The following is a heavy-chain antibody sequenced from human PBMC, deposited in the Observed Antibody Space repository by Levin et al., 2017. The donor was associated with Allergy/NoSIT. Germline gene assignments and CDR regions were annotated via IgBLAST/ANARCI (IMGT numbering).Heavy chain of an antibody. D-gene: IGHD2-15*01. V-gene: IGHV3-23*01. CDR2: ISGSGDST. CDR1: RFTFSSYA. J-gene: IGHJ4*02. CDR3: AKVVVSGRLSIFDY. Sequence: AGGSLRLSCAASRFTFSSYAMNWVRQAPGKGLEWVSVISGSGDSTYYADSVKGRFTISRDNSKNTLYLQMNSLRAEDTAVYYCAKVVVSGRLSIFDYWGQGTLVTVSS.